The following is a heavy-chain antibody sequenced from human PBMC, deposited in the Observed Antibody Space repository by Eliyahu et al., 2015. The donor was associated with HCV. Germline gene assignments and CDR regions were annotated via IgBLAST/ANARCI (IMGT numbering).Heavy chain of an antibody. CDR2: IYYSGST. CDR3: ARNPITIFGVVINSVAFDI. Sequence: QVQLQESGPGLVKPSQTLSLXCTXXGGSIRSGAXYWSWIRQHPGKGLEWIGYIYYSGSTYYNPSLKSRVTISVDTSKNQFSLKLSSVTAADTAVYYCARNPITIFGVVINSVAFDIWGQGTMVTVSS. J-gene: IGHJ3*02. CDR1: GGSIRSGAXY. V-gene: IGHV4-31*03. D-gene: IGHD3-3*01.